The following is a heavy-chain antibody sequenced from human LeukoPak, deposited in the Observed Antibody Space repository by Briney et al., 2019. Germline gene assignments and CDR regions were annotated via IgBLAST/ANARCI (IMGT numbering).Heavy chain of an antibody. V-gene: IGHV3-66*01. Sequence: GGSLTLSCAASGFSLRRNYMSWVRPAAGRGLEWVSVVYRGGSTYYQDSVKGGFSIPRDNSKKTLYLQMNSLRAEDMAVYYCARTDYYDSSGYYGSPPRPYWGQGTLVTVSS. CDR1: GFSLRRNY. CDR3: ARTDYYDSSGYYGSPPRPY. D-gene: IGHD3-22*01. CDR2: VYRGGST. J-gene: IGHJ4*02.